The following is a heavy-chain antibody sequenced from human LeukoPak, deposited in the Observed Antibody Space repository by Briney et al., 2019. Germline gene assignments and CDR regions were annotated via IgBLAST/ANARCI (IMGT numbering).Heavy chain of an antibody. Sequence: SETLSLTCTVSGGSFNIYYWNWIRQPPGKGLEWIGYISYSGSTNYNPSLKSRVTISVDTSKNQFSLNLSSVTAADTAMYYCAREGLAQYYFDFWGQGTLVTVSS. CDR3: AREGLAQYYFDF. D-gene: IGHD3-16*01. CDR1: GGSFNIYY. J-gene: IGHJ4*02. CDR2: ISYSGST. V-gene: IGHV4-59*01.